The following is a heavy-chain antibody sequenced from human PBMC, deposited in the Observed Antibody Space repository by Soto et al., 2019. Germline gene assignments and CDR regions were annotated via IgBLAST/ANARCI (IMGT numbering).Heavy chain of an antibody. CDR2: MYYSGSN. Sequence: PSETLSLTCTVSGGSISSSSSYWAWIRQPPGKGLEWVGSMYYSGSNYYNPSLKSRLTISVDTSKSQFSLNLTSVTAADTAVHFCARHVQIRGVLTDYFDYWGQGTMVTVSS. V-gene: IGHV4-39*01. CDR1: GGSISSSSSY. J-gene: IGHJ4*02. D-gene: IGHD3-10*01. CDR3: ARHVQIRGVLTDYFDY.